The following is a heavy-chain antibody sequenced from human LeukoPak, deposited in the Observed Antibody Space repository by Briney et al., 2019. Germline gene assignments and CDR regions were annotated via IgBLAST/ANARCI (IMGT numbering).Heavy chain of an antibody. Sequence: GGSLRLSCATSGFTFSSYGMHWVRQAPGKGLEWLAVIWYDGSSKYYADSVRGRFTISRVDSKNTLYLQMNSLTAEDTAVYYCAKDRGPRYSYGLDVWGQGTTVTVSS. V-gene: IGHV3-33*06. CDR1: GFTFSSYG. CDR3: AKDRGPRYSYGLDV. J-gene: IGHJ6*02. CDR2: IWYDGSSK.